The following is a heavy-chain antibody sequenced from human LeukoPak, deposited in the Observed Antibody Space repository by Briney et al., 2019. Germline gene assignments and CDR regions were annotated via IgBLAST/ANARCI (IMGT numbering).Heavy chain of an antibody. CDR2: IYSDGTT. CDR1: GFTFSSYA. J-gene: IGHJ5*02. Sequence: RGGSLRLSCAASGFTFSSYAMSWVRQAPGKGLEWVSVIYSDGTTRNADSVKGRFTISRDNSKNTVYLQMDSLRAEDTAVYYCARDKDAWGQGTLVTVSS. CDR3: ARDKDA. V-gene: IGHV3-66*01.